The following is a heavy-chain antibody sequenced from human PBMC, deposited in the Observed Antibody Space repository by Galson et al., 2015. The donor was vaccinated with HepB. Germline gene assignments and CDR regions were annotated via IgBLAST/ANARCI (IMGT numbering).Heavy chain of an antibody. CDR2: IYSDGST. CDR1: TFSVSTNY. CDR3: AKSPIAHCSGVLCYPFDY. Sequence: SLRLSCAASTFSVSTNYMNWVRRTPGKGLEWVSIIYSDGSTYYADSVKGRFTISRDDSKSTLYLQMDSLRVEDTAVYYCAKSPIAHCSGVLCYPFDYWGQGILVTVSP. D-gene: IGHD2-15*01. V-gene: IGHV3-53*01. J-gene: IGHJ4*02.